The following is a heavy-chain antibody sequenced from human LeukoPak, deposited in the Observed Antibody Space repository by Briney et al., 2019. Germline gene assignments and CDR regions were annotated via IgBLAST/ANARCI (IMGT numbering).Heavy chain of an antibody. V-gene: IGHV4-59*01. CDR2: IYNDGST. Sequence: SETLSLTCTVSGGSISNFFWAWIRQPPGKGLEWIGYIYNDGSTKYNPSHKSRVTMSRIVSKNQSSLKLNSVADADTALYYCARSLHIWGSYRSFEYWGQGTLVTVSS. D-gene: IGHD3-16*02. CDR1: GGSISNFF. CDR3: ARSLHIWGSYRSFEY. J-gene: IGHJ4*02.